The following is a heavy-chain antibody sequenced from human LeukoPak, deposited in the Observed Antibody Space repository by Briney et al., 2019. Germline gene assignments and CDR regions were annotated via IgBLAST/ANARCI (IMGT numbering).Heavy chain of an antibody. CDR3: TRDLMDYDVSTGLHHYYMDV. D-gene: IGHD3-9*01. V-gene: IGHV3-74*01. CDR1: GFTFSDYW. Sequence: GGSLRLSCAASGFTFSDYWMHWVRQAPGRGLEWVSRIYSDESSTYYADSVKGRFTISRDNAKNTLYLQMNTLRVEDTAVYYCTRDLMDYDVSTGLHHYYMDVWGQGTTVTASS. CDR2: IYSDESST. J-gene: IGHJ6*02.